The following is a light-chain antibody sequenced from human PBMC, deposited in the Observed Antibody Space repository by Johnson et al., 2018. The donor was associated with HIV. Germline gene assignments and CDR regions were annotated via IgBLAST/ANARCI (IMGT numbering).Light chain of an antibody. J-gene: IGLJ1*01. V-gene: IGLV1-51*01. CDR3: GTWDNSLSTGAV. CDR2: DNN. CDR1: SSDIGNND. Sequence: QSVLTQPPSVSAAPGQKVTISCSGSSSDIGNNDVSWYQQLPGTAPKLLIYDNNMRPSGIPDRFSGSKSGTSATLGIAGLQTGDEADYYCGTWDNSLSTGAVFGTGTKVTVL.